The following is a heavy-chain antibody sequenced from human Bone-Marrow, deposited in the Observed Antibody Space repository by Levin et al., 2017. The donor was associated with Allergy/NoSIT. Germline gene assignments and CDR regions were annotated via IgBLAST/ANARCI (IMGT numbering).Heavy chain of an antibody. CDR2: ISSSGSTI. J-gene: IGHJ2*01. V-gene: IGHV3-11*01. CDR1: GFTFSDYY. CDR3: ARDLSYYDSSGKIYGYFDR. D-gene: IGHD3-22*01. Sequence: KAGGSLRLSCAASGFTFSDYYMSWIRQAPGKGLEWVSYISSSGSTIYYADSVKGRFTISRDNAKNSLYLQMNSLRAEDTAVYYCARDLSYYDSSGKIYGYFDRWGRGTLVTVSS.